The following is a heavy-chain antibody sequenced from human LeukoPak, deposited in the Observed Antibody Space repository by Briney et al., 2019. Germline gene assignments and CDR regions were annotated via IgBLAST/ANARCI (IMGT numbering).Heavy chain of an antibody. V-gene: IGHV4-39*01. CDR1: GGSISSSSYY. CDR3: VGGGGDWIYYYYYYMDV. D-gene: IGHD2-21*02. J-gene: IGHJ6*03. Sequence: SETLSFTCTVSGGSISSSSYYWGWIRQPPGKGLEWIGSIYYSGSTYYNPSLKSRVTISVDTSKNQFSLKLSSVTAADTAVYYCVGGGGDWIYYYYYYMDVWGKGTTVTISS. CDR2: IYYSGST.